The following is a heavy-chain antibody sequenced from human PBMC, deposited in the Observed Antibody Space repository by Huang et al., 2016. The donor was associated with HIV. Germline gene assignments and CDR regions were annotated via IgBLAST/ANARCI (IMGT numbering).Heavy chain of an antibody. Sequence: GLNWVAVISNDGSNNYYADSVKGRFTISRDSSKSTLFLHMTSLRTEDTAVYYCARANDTWDAYDIWGQGTMVMVSS. J-gene: IGHJ3*02. CDR3: ARANDTWDAYDI. CDR2: ISNDGSNN. V-gene: IGHV3-30*03. D-gene: IGHD3-22*01.